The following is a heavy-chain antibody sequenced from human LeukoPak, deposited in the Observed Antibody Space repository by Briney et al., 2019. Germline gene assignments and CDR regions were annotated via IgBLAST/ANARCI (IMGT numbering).Heavy chain of an antibody. J-gene: IGHJ5*02. V-gene: IGHV1-18*01. CDR3: ARVGDYSGYDYLNWFDP. CDR2: ISAYIGNT. Sequence: ASVKVSCKASGYTFISYGTSWVRQAPGQGLEWMGWISAYIGNTNYVQKFQGRVTMTTDTSTSTAYMELRSLRSDDTAVYYCARVGDYSGYDYLNWFDPWGQGTLVTVSS. CDR1: GYTFISYG. D-gene: IGHD5-12*01.